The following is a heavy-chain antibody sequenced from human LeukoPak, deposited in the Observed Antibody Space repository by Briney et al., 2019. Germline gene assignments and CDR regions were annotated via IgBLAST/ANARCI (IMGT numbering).Heavy chain of an antibody. CDR1: GGSLTGTY. Sequence: PSETLSLTCTVSGGSLTGTYWSWLRQPAGKGLEWIGRIYASGSTHYHPSLQSRLHMSIDTSNNQLSLKLSSVTAADTAIYYRARDRVTFFGVWDAWGQGTTVTVSS. CDR3: ARDRVTFFGVWDA. D-gene: IGHD3-3*01. V-gene: IGHV4-4*07. J-gene: IGHJ6*02. CDR2: IYASGST.